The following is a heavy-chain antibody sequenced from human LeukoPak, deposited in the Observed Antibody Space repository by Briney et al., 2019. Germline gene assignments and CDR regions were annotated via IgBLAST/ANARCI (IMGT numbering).Heavy chain of an antibody. J-gene: IGHJ4*02. CDR1: GFTFSSYD. CDR3: ARAVVGAGALGFDY. Sequence: GGSLRLSCAASGFTFSSYDMHWVHQATGKGLEWVSAIGTAGDTYYPGSVKGRFTISRENAKNSLYLQMNSLRAGDTAVYYCARAVVGAGALGFDYWGQGTLVTVSS. V-gene: IGHV3-13*01. CDR2: IGTAGDT. D-gene: IGHD1-26*01.